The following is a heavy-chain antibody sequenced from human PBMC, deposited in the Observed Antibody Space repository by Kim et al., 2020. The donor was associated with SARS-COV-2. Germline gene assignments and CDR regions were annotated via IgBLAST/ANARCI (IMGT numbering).Heavy chain of an antibody. CDR2: ISASGLGT. J-gene: IGHJ4*02. CDR1: GFTFSTYA. CDR3: EASDF. V-gene: IGHV3-23*01. Sequence: GGSLRLSCAASGFTFSTYAMSWTRQAPGQGLEWVSTISASGLGTHYADSVKGRFTISRDNSRSTLFLQMNYLRAEDTAIYYCEASDFWGQGSLVTVSS.